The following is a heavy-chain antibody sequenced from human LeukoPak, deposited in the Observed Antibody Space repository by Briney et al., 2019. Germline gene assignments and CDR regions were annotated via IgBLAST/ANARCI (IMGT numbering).Heavy chain of an antibody. D-gene: IGHD3-16*01. J-gene: IGHJ6*03. V-gene: IGHV4-30-2*01. Sequence: SETLSLTCTVSGGSISSGGYYWSWIRQPPGKGLEWIGYIYHSGSTYYNPSLKSRVTISVDRSKNQFSLKLSSVTAADTAVYYCARAGGRSYYYCYMDVWGKGTTVTVSS. CDR3: ARAGGRSYYYCYMDV. CDR2: IYHSGST. CDR1: GGSISSGGYY.